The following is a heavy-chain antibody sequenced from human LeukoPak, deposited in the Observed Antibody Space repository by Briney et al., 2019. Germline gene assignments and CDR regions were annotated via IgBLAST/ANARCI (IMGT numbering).Heavy chain of an antibody. Sequence: KASETLSLTCTVSGGSITSNNYSWGWIRQPPGKGLEWIGSIYYSGSTYYNPSLKSRVTISVDTSKNQFSLKLSSVTAADTAVYYCARHGGYDRSGYWFDPWGQGTLVTVSS. CDR2: IYYSGST. CDR1: GGSITSNNYS. J-gene: IGHJ5*02. D-gene: IGHD3-22*01. CDR3: ARHGGYDRSGYWFDP. V-gene: IGHV4-39*01.